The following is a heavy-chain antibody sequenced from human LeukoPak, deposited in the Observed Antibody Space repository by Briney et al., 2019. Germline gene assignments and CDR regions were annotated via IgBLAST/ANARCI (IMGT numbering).Heavy chain of an antibody. V-gene: IGHV1-24*01. D-gene: IGHD6-19*01. Sequence: GASVKVSCKVSGYTLTELSMHTVRQAPGKGLEWMGGFDPEDGETIYAQKFQGRVTMTEDTSTDTAYIELSSMRAENTAVYYCTAGSGWHRRAFDIWGQGTMVTVSS. CDR1: GYTLTELS. CDR2: FDPEDGET. J-gene: IGHJ3*02. CDR3: TAGSGWHRRAFDI.